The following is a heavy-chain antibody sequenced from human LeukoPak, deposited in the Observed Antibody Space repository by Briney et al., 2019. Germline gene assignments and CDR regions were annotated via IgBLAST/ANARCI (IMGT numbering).Heavy chain of an antibody. V-gene: IGHV4-34*01. CDR1: GGSFSGYY. CDR2: INHSRST. J-gene: IGHJ4*02. D-gene: IGHD6-19*01. Sequence: SETLSLTCAVYGGSFSGYYWSWIRQPPGKGLEWIGVINHSRSTNYNPSLKSRVTISVDTSKNQFSLKLSSVTAADTAVCYCARALGYSSGWYGYFDYWGQGTLVTVSS. CDR3: ARALGYSSGWYGYFDY.